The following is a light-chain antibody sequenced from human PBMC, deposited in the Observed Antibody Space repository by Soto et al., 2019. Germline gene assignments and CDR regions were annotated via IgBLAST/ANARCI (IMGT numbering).Light chain of an antibody. J-gene: IGKJ1*01. CDR3: QQSYDPPPT. CDR2: AVS. CDR1: QNITRF. V-gene: IGKV1-39*01. Sequence: DIQMTQSPSSLSASVGDRVTITCRSSQNITRFLNWYQQKQGRAPNLLIYAVSTLQVGVPSRFSGGGFGTDFTLTISSLQPADFATYFCQQSYDPPPTFGQGTKVEFK.